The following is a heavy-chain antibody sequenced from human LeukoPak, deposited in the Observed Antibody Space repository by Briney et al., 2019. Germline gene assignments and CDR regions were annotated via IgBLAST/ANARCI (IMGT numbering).Heavy chain of an antibody. V-gene: IGHV4-31*03. CDR3: ARADYDSSGLLDY. CDR2: IYCSGST. J-gene: IGHJ4*02. Sequence: PSETLSLTCTVSGGSISSGGYYWSWIRQHPGKGLEWIGYIYCSGSTYYNPSLKSRVTISVDTSKNQFSLKLSSVTAADTAVYYCARADYDSSGLLDYWGQGTLVTVSS. D-gene: IGHD3-22*01. CDR1: GGSISSGGYY.